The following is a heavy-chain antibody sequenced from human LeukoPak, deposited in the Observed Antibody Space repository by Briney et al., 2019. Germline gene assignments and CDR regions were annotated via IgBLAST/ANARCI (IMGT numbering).Heavy chain of an antibody. D-gene: IGHD3-22*01. Sequence: GESLRSLCKGSGYSITTYYNSMVRQMPGKGLEWMGRIDPSDSYTNYSSSFQGHVTISADKSNSTAYLQWSSLKASDTAMYYFLRPIVGFTDAFDDWGQGTMVTVSS. CDR2: IDPSDSYT. CDR1: GYSITTYY. CDR3: LRPIVGFTDAFDD. V-gene: IGHV5-10-1*01. J-gene: IGHJ3*01.